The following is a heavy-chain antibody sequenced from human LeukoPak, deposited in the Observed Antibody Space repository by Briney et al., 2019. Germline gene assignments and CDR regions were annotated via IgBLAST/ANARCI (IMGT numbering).Heavy chain of an antibody. D-gene: IGHD3-22*01. CDR1: GFTFTTYW. J-gene: IGHJ5*02. CDR3: GASSGPNWFDP. Sequence: GGSLRLSCAASGFTFTTYWMHWVRQAPGKGLVWVSRINSDGGSASYADSVKGRFTISRDNAKNTLFLQMNSLRVEDTAVYYCGASSGPNWFDPWGQGTLVTVSS. V-gene: IGHV3-74*01. CDR2: INSDGGSA.